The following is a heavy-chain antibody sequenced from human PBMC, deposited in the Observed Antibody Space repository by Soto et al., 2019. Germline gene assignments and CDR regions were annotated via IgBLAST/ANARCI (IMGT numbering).Heavy chain of an antibody. CDR3: AITHPGYSSRWVYYYCGMDV. CDR1: GYTFTDYW. V-gene: IGHV5-51*01. J-gene: IGHJ6*02. Sequence: GESLKISCKGSGYTFTDYWIGWVRQLPGKGLEWMGIIYPGDSDTRYSPSFQGHVTITVDKSTSTAYLQWNTLKASDTAMYYCAITHPGYSSRWVYYYCGMDVWGQGTTVTVSS. D-gene: IGHD6-13*01. CDR2: IYPGDSDT.